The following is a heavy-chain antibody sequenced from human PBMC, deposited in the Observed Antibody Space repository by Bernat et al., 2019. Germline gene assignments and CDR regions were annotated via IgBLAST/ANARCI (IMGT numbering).Heavy chain of an antibody. CDR1: GFTFSSYC. D-gene: IGHD6-19*01. Sequence: QVQLVESGGGVVQPGGSLSLSCASSGFTFSSYCMHWVRQAPGKGLEWVAFIRYDGSNKYYADSVTGRFTISRDNSKKTLYLQRNSLRAEDTAVYYCAKLQAVGGTYYFDYWGQGTLVTVSS. J-gene: IGHJ4*02. V-gene: IGHV3-30*02. CDR3: AKLQAVGGTYYFDY. CDR2: IRYDGSNK.